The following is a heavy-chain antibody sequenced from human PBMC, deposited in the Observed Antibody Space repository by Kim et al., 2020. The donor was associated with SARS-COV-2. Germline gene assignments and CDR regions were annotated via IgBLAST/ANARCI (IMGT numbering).Heavy chain of an antibody. CDR3: ARGPVVVPAAILFRVADEFDY. CDR2: IWFDGSNK. V-gene: IGHV3-33*01. D-gene: IGHD2-2*02. J-gene: IGHJ4*02. Sequence: GGSLRLSCAVSGFTFSSYGMHWVRQAPGKGLERVAVIWFDGSNKYYADPVKGRFTISRDNSKNTLYLQMNSLRAEDTAVYYCARGPVVVPAAILFRVADEFDYWGQGTLVTVSS. CDR1: GFTFSSYG.